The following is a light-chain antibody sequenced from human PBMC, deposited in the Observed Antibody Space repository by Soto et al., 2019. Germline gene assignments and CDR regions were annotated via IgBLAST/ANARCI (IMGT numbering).Light chain of an antibody. CDR2: DAS. Sequence: EIVLTQSPATLSLSPGERATLSCRASQTVHRYLAWYQHKPGQAPRLLISDASNRATGIPDRFSGSGYGTDLTLTISSLEPDDFAAYYCHQRSSWPLTFGGGTKVEIK. J-gene: IGKJ4*01. CDR3: HQRSSWPLT. V-gene: IGKV3-11*01. CDR1: QTVHRY.